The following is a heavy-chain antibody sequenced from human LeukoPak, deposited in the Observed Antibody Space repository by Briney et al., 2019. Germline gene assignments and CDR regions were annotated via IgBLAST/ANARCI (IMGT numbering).Heavy chain of an antibody. J-gene: IGHJ4*02. CDR3: ARALGNYAYFDY. Sequence: SQTLSLTCTVSGGSISSGDYYWSWIRQPPGKGLEWIGYIYYSGSTNYNPSLKSRVTISVDTSKNQFSLKLSSVTAADTAVYYCARALGNYAYFDYWGQGTLVTVSS. V-gene: IGHV4-61*08. CDR2: IYYSGST. CDR1: GGSISSGDYY. D-gene: IGHD1-7*01.